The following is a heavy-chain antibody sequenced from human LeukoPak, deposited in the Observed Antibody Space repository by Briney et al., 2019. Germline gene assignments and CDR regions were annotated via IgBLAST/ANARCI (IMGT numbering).Heavy chain of an antibody. D-gene: IGHD6-13*01. Sequence: ASVKVSCKASGYTFTGYYMHWVRQAPGQGLEWMGIINPSGGSTSYAQKFQGRVTMTRDTSTSTVYMELSSLRSEDTAVYYCARDYNWSAAAGNTMSGWGQGTLVTVSS. J-gene: IGHJ4*02. CDR1: GYTFTGYY. CDR2: INPSGGST. CDR3: ARDYNWSAAAGNTMSG. V-gene: IGHV1-46*01.